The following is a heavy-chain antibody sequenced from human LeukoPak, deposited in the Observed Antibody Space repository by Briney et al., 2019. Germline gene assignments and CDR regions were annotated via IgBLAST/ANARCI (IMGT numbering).Heavy chain of an antibody. CDR1: GGSFTGYY. CDR3: ARAMSIAARRQTIFDY. V-gene: IGHV4-38-2*01. J-gene: IGHJ4*02. Sequence: SETLSLTSAVYGGSFTGYYWDWIRQPPGQGLEWIGTVYHGGSTYYNPSLKSRVTIFVDTSKNQFSLILTSVTAADAAVYYCARAMSIAARRQTIFDYWGQGTLVTVSS. D-gene: IGHD6-6*01. CDR2: VYHGGST.